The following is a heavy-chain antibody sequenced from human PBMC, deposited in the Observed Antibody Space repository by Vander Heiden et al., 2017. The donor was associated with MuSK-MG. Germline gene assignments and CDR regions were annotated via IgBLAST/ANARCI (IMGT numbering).Heavy chain of an antibody. J-gene: IGHJ4*02. Sequence: EVQLLESGGGLVQPGGSLRLSCAASGFTFSSSDMSWVRQAPGKGLEWVSAIRGNDGNTYYADSVKGRFTISRDNSKNTLYLQMNSLRAEDTAMYYCAKVNGATTPYMWGPGTLVTVSS. D-gene: IGHD1-1*01. V-gene: IGHV3-23*01. CDR2: IRGNDGNT. CDR3: AKVNGATTPYM. CDR1: GFTFSSSD.